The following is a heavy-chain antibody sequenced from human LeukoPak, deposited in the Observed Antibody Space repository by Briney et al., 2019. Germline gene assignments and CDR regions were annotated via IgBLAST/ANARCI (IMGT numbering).Heavy chain of an antibody. D-gene: IGHD6-19*01. Sequence: PGESLMISCKASGYSFTTYWIAWVRQMPGKGLEWMGMIYPGDSDTTYSPSFQGQVTISADKSISTAYLQWNSLKASDTAMYYCARLLEGVAGTWGYWGQGTLVTVS. J-gene: IGHJ4*02. CDR1: GYSFTTYW. V-gene: IGHV5-51*01. CDR3: ARLLEGVAGTWGY. CDR2: IYPGDSDT.